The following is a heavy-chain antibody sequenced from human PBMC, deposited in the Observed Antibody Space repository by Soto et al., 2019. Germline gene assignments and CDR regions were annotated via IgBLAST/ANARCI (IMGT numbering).Heavy chain of an antibody. CDR2: ISHDGSKK. Sequence: PGGSLRLSCVASGFTFSDYAMHWVRQGPGKGLEWMAFISHDGSKKFYADSVKGRFTISRDNSRTTLYLEMNSLRPEDRAVYYCARGPYYYTSSGLGLEDYWGRGTLVTV. D-gene: IGHD3-22*01. J-gene: IGHJ4*02. CDR3: ARGPYYYTSSGLGLEDY. CDR1: GFTFSDYA. V-gene: IGHV3-30-3*01.